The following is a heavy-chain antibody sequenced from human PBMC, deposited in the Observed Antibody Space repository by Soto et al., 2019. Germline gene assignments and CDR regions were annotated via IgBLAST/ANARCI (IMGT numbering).Heavy chain of an antibody. CDR3: ARTNLGYYYDSGGYPLAFDI. CDR2: IYPGDSDT. CDR1: GYSFTSYW. D-gene: IGHD3-22*01. J-gene: IGHJ3*02. V-gene: IGHV5-51*01. Sequence: GESLKISCKGSGYSFTSYWIGWVRQMPGKGLEWMGIIYPGDSDTRYSPSFQGQVTISADKSISTAYLQWSSLKASDTAMYYCARTNLGYYYDSGGYPLAFDIGGQGTMVTVS.